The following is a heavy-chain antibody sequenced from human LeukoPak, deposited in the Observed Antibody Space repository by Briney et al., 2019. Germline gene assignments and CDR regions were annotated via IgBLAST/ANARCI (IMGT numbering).Heavy chain of an antibody. Sequence: GGSLRLSCAASGFTFSSYSMNWVRQAPGKGLEWVSSISSSSSYIYYADSVKGRFTISRDNAKNSLYLQMNSLRAGDTAVYYCAREDTAMVIPFDYWGQGTLVTVSS. V-gene: IGHV3-21*01. D-gene: IGHD5-18*01. CDR3: AREDTAMVIPFDY. CDR2: ISSSSSYI. J-gene: IGHJ4*02. CDR1: GFTFSSYS.